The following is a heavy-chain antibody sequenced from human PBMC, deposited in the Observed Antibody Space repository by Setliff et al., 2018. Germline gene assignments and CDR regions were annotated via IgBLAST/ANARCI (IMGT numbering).Heavy chain of an antibody. D-gene: IGHD1-7*01. CDR1: GFTFNTYW. J-gene: IGHJ4*02. V-gene: IGHV3-74*01. Sequence: GGSLRLSCAASGFTFNTYWMHWVRQAPGKGLVWFSHINSDGSGTSYADSVKGRFTISRDNAKNTLYLQMNSLSAEDTAVFYCVAVRWNYPTVWGQGTLVTVSS. CDR2: INSDGSGT. CDR3: VAVRWNYPTV.